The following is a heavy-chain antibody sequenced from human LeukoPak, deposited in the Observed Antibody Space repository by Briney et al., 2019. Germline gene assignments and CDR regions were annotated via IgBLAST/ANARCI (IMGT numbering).Heavy chain of an antibody. V-gene: IGHV4-30-2*02. D-gene: IGHD1-26*01. CDR1: GGSISSGGYS. CDR3: ARLWGNYYYYYMDV. J-gene: IGHJ6*03. CDR2: IYHSGST. Sequence: SETLSLTCAVSGGSISSGGYSWSWIRQPPGKGLEWIGYIYHSGSTYYNPSLKSRVTISVDTSKNQFSLKLSSVTAADTAVYYCARLWGNYYYYYMDVWGKGTTVTVSS.